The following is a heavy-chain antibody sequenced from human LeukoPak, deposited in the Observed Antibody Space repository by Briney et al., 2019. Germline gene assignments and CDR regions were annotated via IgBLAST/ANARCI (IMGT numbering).Heavy chain of an antibody. CDR1: GYTFTSYD. D-gene: IGHD3-22*01. CDR3: ARAGSYDSSGYYYENWFDP. V-gene: IGHV1-8*01. Sequence: GASVKVSCKASGYTFTSYDINWVRQATGQGLEWMGWMNPNSGNTGYAQKFQGRVTMTKNTPISTAYMELSSLRSEDTAVYYCARAGSYDSSGYYYENWFDPWGQGTLVTVSS. CDR2: MNPNSGNT. J-gene: IGHJ5*02.